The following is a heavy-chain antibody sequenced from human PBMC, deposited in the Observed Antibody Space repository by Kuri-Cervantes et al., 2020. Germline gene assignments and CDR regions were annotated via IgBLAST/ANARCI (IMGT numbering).Heavy chain of an antibody. V-gene: IGHV1-46*01. CDR3: ARMAGSSTSTTYYYYMDV. Sequence: ASVKVSCKASGYTFTSYAMHWVRQAPGQRLEWMGIINPSGGSTSYAQKLQGRVTMTTDTSTSTAYMELSSLRSEDTAVYYCARMAGSSTSTTYYYYMDVWGKGTTVTVSS. D-gene: IGHD2-2*01. J-gene: IGHJ6*03. CDR2: INPSGGST. CDR1: GYTFTSYA.